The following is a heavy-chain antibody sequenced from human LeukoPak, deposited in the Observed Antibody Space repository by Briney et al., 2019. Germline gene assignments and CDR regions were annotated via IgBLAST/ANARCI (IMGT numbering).Heavy chain of an antibody. J-gene: IGHJ4*02. Sequence: ASVKVSCKVSGYTLTELSMHWVRQAPGKGLEWMGGFDPEDGETIYAQKFQGRVTMTEDTSTDTAYMELSSLRSEDTAVYYCARDRYDSSGYWGPGTYWGQGTLVTVSS. V-gene: IGHV1-24*01. D-gene: IGHD3-22*01. CDR2: FDPEDGET. CDR1: GYTLTELS. CDR3: ARDRYDSSGYWGPGTY.